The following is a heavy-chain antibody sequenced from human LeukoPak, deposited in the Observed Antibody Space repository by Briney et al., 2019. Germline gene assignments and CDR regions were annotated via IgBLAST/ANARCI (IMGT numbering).Heavy chain of an antibody. V-gene: IGHV3-30*04. CDR2: ISYDGSNK. CDR1: GFTFSSYA. J-gene: IGHJ4*02. Sequence: PGGSLRLSCAASGFTFSSYAMHWVRQAPGKGLEWVAVISYDGSNKYYADSVKGRFTISRDNSRNTLYLQMNSLRAEDTAVYYCARDYDYYDSSAQETIFDYWGQGTLVTVSS. CDR3: ARDYDYYDSSAQETIFDY. D-gene: IGHD3-22*01.